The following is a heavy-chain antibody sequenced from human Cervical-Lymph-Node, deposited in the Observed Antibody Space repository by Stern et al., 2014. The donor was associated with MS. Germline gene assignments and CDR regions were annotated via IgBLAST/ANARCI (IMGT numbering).Heavy chain of an antibody. CDR1: GFTFSSYW. CDR2: INQDGSET. J-gene: IGHJ6*02. Sequence: DQLVDSGGGLVQPGGPLRLSCEGSGFTFSSYWMTWVRQAPGKGLEWVANINQDGSETYYVDSVRGRFIISRDNTKTSLYLQMNSLRADDTAVYFCARVPEGYYYFYGLDVWGQGTTVTVSS. V-gene: IGHV3-7*03. CDR3: ARVPEGYYYFYGLDV.